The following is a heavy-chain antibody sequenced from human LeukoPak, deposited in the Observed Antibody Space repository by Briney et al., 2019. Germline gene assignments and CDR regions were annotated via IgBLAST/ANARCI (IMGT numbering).Heavy chain of an antibody. J-gene: IGHJ4*02. D-gene: IGHD2-21*01. Sequence: GGSLRLSCAASGFTFRSYWMHWVRQAPGKGLVWVSHIYSDGSSTSYADSVKGRFTISRDNAKNMLYLQMNSLRAENTAVYYCARGIATGDYWGQGTLVTVSS. CDR2: IYSDGSST. V-gene: IGHV3-74*01. CDR3: ARGIATGDY. CDR1: GFTFRSYW.